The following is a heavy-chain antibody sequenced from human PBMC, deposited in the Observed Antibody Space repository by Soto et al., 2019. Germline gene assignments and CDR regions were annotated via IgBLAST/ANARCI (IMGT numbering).Heavy chain of an antibody. D-gene: IGHD3-22*01. CDR1: GGSFSGYY. Sequence: QVQLQQWGAGLLKPSETLSLTCAVYGGSFSGYYWSWIRQPPGKGLEWIGEINHSGSTNYNPSLKSRVTISVDTSNNQFSLKLSSVTAADTAVYYCARGITYYYDSSGQRYFDYWGQGTLVTVSS. CDR3: ARGITYYYDSSGQRYFDY. J-gene: IGHJ4*02. V-gene: IGHV4-34*01. CDR2: INHSGST.